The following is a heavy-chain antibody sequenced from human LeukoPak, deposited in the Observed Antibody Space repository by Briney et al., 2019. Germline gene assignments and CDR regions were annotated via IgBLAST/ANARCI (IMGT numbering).Heavy chain of an antibody. J-gene: IGHJ4*02. CDR2: IYYTGST. CDR3: ARHGRSSGWYFDFDY. CDR1: GGSISNYY. Sequence: SETLSLTCTVSGGSISNYYWSWIRQPPGKGLEWIGYIYYTGSTNYNPSLNSRVTISVDTSKNQFSLKLSSVTAADTAVYYCARHGRSSGWYFDFDYWGQGTLVTVSS. D-gene: IGHD6-19*01. V-gene: IGHV4-59*08.